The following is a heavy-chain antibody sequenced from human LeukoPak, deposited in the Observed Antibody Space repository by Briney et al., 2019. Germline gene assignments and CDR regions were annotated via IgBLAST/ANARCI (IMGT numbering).Heavy chain of an antibody. J-gene: IGHJ5*02. CDR3: ARVYDYVWGRGHNWFDP. CDR2: IIPICGRA. Sequence: SVKVSCKASGGTFSSYAISWVRQAPGQGLEWMGGIIPICGRANYSQKFQGRVTITADKSTSTDYMELSSLRSEDTAVYYCARVYDYVWGRGHNWFDPWGQGTLVTVSS. D-gene: IGHD3-16*01. V-gene: IGHV1-69*06. CDR1: GGTFSSYA.